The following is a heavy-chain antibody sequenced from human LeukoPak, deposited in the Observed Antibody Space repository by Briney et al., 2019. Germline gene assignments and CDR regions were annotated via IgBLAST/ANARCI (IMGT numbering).Heavy chain of an antibody. CDR3: AKGPPNDYGEERGY. J-gene: IGHJ4*02. Sequence: GGALRLSCAASGFTFDDYAMHWVGQAPGKGLEWVSLISGDGGSTYYADSVKGRFTISRDNSKNSLYLQMNSLRTEDTALYYCAKGPPNDYGEERGYWGQGTLVTVSS. CDR1: GFTFDDYA. V-gene: IGHV3-43*02. D-gene: IGHD4-17*01. CDR2: ISGDGGST.